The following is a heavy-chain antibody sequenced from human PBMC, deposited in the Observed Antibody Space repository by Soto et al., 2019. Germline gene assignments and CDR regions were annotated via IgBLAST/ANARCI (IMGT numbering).Heavy chain of an antibody. CDR3: ARDIAWRGAFDY. CDR2: TYYRSKWYN. J-gene: IGHJ4*02. CDR1: VDSVSSNSAA. Sequence: SQTLSLTCAISVDSVSSNSAAWNWIRQSPSRGLEWLGRTYYRSKWYNDSAVSVKSRITINPDTSKNQFTLHLNSVTPEDTAVHYCARDIAWRGAFDYWGQGTLDT. D-gene: IGHD2-15*01. V-gene: IGHV6-1*01.